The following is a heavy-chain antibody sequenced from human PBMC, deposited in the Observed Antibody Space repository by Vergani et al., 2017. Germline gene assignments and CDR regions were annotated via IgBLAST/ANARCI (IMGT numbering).Heavy chain of an antibody. CDR2: INHSGST. CDR3: AKEIGCSGGSCYSLYSNYYYYGMDV. Sequence: QVQLQQWGAGLLKPSETLSLTCAVYGGSFSDYYWSWIRQPPGKGLEWIGEINHSGSTNYNPSLKSRVTISVDTSKNQFSLKLSSVTAADTAVYYCAKEIGCSGGSCYSLYSNYYYYGMDVWGQGTTVTVS. V-gene: IGHV4-34*01. J-gene: IGHJ6*02. D-gene: IGHD2-15*01. CDR1: GGSFSDYY.